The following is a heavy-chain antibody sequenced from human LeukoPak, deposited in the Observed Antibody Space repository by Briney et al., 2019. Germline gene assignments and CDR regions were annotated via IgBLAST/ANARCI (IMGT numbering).Heavy chain of an antibody. CDR3: ARDGSPGFVRYFDWLARPQVYYFDY. Sequence: GGSLRLSCAASGFTFSSYGMPWVRQAPGKGLEWVAVIWYDGSNKYYADSVKGRFTISRDNSKNTLYLQMNSLRAEDTAVYYCARDGSPGFVRYFDWLARPQVYYFDYWGQGTLVTVSS. J-gene: IGHJ4*02. V-gene: IGHV3-33*01. D-gene: IGHD3-9*01. CDR2: IWYDGSNK. CDR1: GFTFSSYG.